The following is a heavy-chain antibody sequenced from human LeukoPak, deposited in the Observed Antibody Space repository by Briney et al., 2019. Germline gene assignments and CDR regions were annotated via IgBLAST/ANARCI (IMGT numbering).Heavy chain of an antibody. CDR2: IYTSGST. D-gene: IGHD1-26*01. CDR1: GGSISSGSYY. V-gene: IGHV4-61*02. CDR3: ARSVTIVGISGRDNWFDP. J-gene: IGHJ5*02. Sequence: SETLSLTCTVSGGSISSGSYYWSWIRQPAGKGLEWIGRIYTSGSTNYNPSLKSRVTISVDTSKNQFSLKLSSVTAADTAVYYCARSVTIVGISGRDNWFDPWGQGTLVTVSS.